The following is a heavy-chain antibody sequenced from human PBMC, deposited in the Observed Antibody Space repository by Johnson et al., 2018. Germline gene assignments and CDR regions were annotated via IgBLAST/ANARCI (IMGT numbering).Heavy chain of an antibody. D-gene: IGHD4-23*01. CDR2: IYPGDSGT. Sequence: EVQLGQSGAEVRKPGESLKISCKGSGYSFTSFWIGWVRPMPGTGLEWMGIIYPGDSGTIDNPSFQGQVTISADRSIGTADLQWSSRQASATATYYCVVTRVPPHAYIVDVWGPGTTVTVSS. CDR1: GYSFTSFW. J-gene: IGHJ6*02. CDR3: VVTRVPPHAYIVDV. V-gene: IGHV5-51*01.